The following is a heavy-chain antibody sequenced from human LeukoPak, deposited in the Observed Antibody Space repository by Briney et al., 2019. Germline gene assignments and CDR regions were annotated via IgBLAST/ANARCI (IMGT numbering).Heavy chain of an antibody. J-gene: IGHJ3*02. CDR1: GFNFNQYI. V-gene: IGHV3-30*02. Sequence: GGSLRLSCAASGFNFNQYIMHWVRQTPGKGLEWLAVIWYDGNNKYNTDAVKGRFTISRDNSRNTVDLQMNSLRPDDTAVYYCAKGGGPKLKDAFDIWGQGTVVTVSA. D-gene: IGHD1-1*01. CDR2: IWYDGNNK. CDR3: AKGGGPKLKDAFDI.